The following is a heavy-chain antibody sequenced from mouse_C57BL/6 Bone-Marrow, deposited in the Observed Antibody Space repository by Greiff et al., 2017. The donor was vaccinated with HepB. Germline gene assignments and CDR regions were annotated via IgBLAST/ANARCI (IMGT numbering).Heavy chain of an antibody. J-gene: IGHJ4*01. V-gene: IGHV1-54*01. Sequence: VQLKESGAELVRPGTSVKVSCKASGYAFTNYLIEWVKQRPGQGLEWIGVINPGSGGTNYNEKFKGKATLTADKSSSTAYMQLSSLTSEDSAVYFCARGSNYPYAMDYWGQGTSVTVSS. D-gene: IGHD2-5*01. CDR1: GYAFTNYL. CDR2: INPGSGGT. CDR3: ARGSNYPYAMDY.